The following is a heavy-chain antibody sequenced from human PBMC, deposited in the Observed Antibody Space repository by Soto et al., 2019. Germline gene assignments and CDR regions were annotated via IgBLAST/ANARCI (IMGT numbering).Heavy chain of an antibody. CDR2: FDPEDGET. Sequence: ASLKLSCKVSGYTLNELTKRWVRHALGKRLKWMGGFDPEDGETIYAQKFQGRVTMTEDTSTDTAYMELSSLRSEDTAVYYCATGSSNGRQWLNGAFDIWGQGTMVTVSS. CDR3: ATGSSNGRQWLNGAFDI. D-gene: IGHD6-19*01. J-gene: IGHJ3*02. V-gene: IGHV1-24*01. CDR1: GYTLNELT.